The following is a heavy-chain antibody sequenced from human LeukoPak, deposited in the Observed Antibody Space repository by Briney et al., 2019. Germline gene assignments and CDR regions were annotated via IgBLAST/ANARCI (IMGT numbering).Heavy chain of an antibody. Sequence: GRSLRLSCAASGFTFSSYAMHWVRQVPGKGLEWVAVISYDGSNKYYADSVKGRFTISRDNSKNTLYLQMNSLRAEDTAVYYCARVLGLLWFGESFYGMDVWGKGTTVTVSS. CDR1: GFTFSSYA. D-gene: IGHD3-10*01. CDR3: ARVLGLLWFGESFYGMDV. J-gene: IGHJ6*04. CDR2: ISYDGSNK. V-gene: IGHV3-30*04.